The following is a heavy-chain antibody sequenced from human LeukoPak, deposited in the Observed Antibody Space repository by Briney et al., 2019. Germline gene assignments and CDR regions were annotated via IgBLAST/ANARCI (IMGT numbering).Heavy chain of an antibody. D-gene: IGHD6-6*01. CDR2: INPNSGGT. J-gene: IGHJ4*02. Sequence: ASVKVSCKASGGTFSSYAISWVRQAPGQGLEWMGWINPNSGGTNYAQKFQGRVTMTRDTSISTAYMELSRLRSDDTAVYYCAIVRIAARRCFDYWGQGTLVTVSS. CDR3: AIVRIAARRCFDY. V-gene: IGHV1-2*02. CDR1: GGTFSSYA.